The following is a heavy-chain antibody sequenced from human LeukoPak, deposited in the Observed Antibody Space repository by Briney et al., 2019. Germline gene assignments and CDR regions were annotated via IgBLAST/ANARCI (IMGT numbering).Heavy chain of an antibody. CDR2: ISGSGGST. CDR1: GFTFSSYA. CDR3: ARDLQGAFDI. Sequence: SGGSLRLSCAASGFTFSSYAMSWVRQAPGKGLEWVSAISGSGGSTYYADSVKGRFTISRDNSKKTLYLQMNSLRAEDTAVYYCARDLQGAFDIWGQGTIVTLSA. V-gene: IGHV3-23*01. D-gene: IGHD5-24*01. J-gene: IGHJ3*02.